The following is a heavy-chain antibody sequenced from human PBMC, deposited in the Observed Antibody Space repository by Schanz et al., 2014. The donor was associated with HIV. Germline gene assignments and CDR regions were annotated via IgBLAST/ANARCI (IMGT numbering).Heavy chain of an antibody. D-gene: IGHD2-15*01. CDR3: AREGGNLVEGGYFFDY. CDR1: GGAFSSYA. J-gene: IGHJ4*02. CDR2: IMPILGTA. V-gene: IGHV1-69*01. Sequence: QGQLVQAGAEVKKPGSSVKVSCKASGGAFSSYAISWVRQAPGQGLGWMGGIMPILGTANYAQKLQGRVTITADESTSTAYMELSSLRLEDTAVYYCAREGGNLVEGGYFFDYWGQGTLVTVSS.